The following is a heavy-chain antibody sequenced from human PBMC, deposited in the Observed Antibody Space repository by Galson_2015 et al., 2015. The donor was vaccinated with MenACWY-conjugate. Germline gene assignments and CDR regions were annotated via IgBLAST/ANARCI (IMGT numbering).Heavy chain of an antibody. CDR1: GFSFTDYW. CDR2: INGDGSTT. Sequence: SLRLCCAASGFSFTDYWMHWVRQTPGKGLVWVSRINGDGSTTNYADSVEGRFTISRDNAKNTLYLQLSSLRAEDTAVYYCVRESTSLTTFGMDVWGQGTTVTVSS. D-gene: IGHD4-17*01. J-gene: IGHJ6*02. V-gene: IGHV3-74*01. CDR3: VRESTSLTTFGMDV.